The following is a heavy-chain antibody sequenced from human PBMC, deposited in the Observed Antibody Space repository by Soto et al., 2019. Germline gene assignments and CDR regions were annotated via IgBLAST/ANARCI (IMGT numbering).Heavy chain of an antibody. CDR2: IIPIFGTA. D-gene: IGHD1-26*01. CDR3: ARIMVGPTTTGWLDP. CDR1: GGTFSRYS. Sequence: SVKVSCKASGGTFSRYSMSWVRQAPGQGLEWMGGIIPIFGTANYAQKFQGRVTIIADESASRACMERSSLIFEDTAVYYCARIMVGPTTTGWLDPWGQGTLVTVSS. J-gene: IGHJ5*02. V-gene: IGHV1-69*13.